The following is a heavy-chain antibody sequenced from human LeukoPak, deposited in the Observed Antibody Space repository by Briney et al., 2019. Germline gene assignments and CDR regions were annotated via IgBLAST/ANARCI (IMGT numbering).Heavy chain of an antibody. CDR1: DGSISSYY. D-gene: IGHD3-16*01. Sequence: SETPSLTCTVSDGSISSYYWSWIRQPPGKGLEWIGYIYYSGSTNYNPSLKSRVTISVDTSKNQFSLKLSSVTAADTAVYYCARGWGFFDYWGQGTLVTVSS. CDR2: IYYSGST. CDR3: ARGWGFFDY. V-gene: IGHV4-59*01. J-gene: IGHJ4*02.